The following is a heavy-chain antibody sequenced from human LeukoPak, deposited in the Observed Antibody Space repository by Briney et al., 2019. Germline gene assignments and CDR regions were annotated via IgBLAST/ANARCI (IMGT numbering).Heavy chain of an antibody. CDR3: ARDLGHTSGLDY. J-gene: IGHJ4*02. D-gene: IGHD3-10*01. CDR1: GFKFTNYA. Sequence: TGGSLRLSCVASGFKFTNYAMTWIRQAPGKGLEWVSGISGTGSGTYFPDSLKGRFSISRDNSKNTLYLQMNSLRAEDTAVYYCARDLGHTSGLDYWGQGTLVTVSS. CDR2: ISGTGSGT. V-gene: IGHV3-23*01.